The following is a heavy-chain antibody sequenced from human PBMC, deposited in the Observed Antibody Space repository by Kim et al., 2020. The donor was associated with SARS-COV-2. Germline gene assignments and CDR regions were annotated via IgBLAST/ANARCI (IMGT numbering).Heavy chain of an antibody. CDR2: IYSGGST. Sequence: GGSLRLSCAASGFTVSSNYMSWVRQAPGKGLEWVSVIYSGGSTYYADSVKGRFTISRDNSKNTLYLQMNSLRAEDTAVYYCARVGGYCSSTSCYSEFVAFDIWGQGTMVTVSS. J-gene: IGHJ3*02. CDR3: ARVGGYCSSTSCYSEFVAFDI. D-gene: IGHD2-2*02. V-gene: IGHV3-66*01. CDR1: GFTVSSNY.